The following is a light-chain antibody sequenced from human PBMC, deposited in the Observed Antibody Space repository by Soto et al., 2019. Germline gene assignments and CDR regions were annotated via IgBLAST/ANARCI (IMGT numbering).Light chain of an antibody. CDR1: SSNTGAGYD. Sequence: QSVLTQPPSVSGARGQRVTISCTGSSSNTGAGYDVHWYQQLPGTAPKLLIYANDNRPSGVPGRISGSKSGTSASLAITGLQAEDEADYYCQFYDSRLSGVVFGGGTKVTVL. CDR3: QFYDSRLSGVV. CDR2: AND. J-gene: IGLJ2*01. V-gene: IGLV1-40*01.